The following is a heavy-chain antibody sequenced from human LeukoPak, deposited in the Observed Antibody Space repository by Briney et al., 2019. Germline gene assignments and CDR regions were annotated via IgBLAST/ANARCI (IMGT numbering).Heavy chain of an antibody. Sequence: SETLSLACAGYGGSFSGYYWSWIRQPPGKGLEWIGEINHSGSTNYKPSLKSRVTISVETSKNQFSLKVRYVTAADTAVYYCARGPGGSGSYLFSSWGQGTLVTVSS. CDR2: INHSGST. J-gene: IGHJ5*02. V-gene: IGHV4-34*01. CDR1: GGSFSGYY. CDR3: ARGPGGSGSYLFSS. D-gene: IGHD3-10*01.